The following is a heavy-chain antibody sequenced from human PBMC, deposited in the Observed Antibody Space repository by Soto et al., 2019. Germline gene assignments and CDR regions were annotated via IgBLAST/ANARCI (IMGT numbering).Heavy chain of an antibody. V-gene: IGHV3-23*01. CDR3: AKGRSYYYYYGVDV. Sequence: GGSLRLSCAASGFTFSSYVMNWVRQAPGKGLEWVSDIIDSGASTYYADSVKGRFTISRDNSKSTLYLQMNSLRAEDTALYYCAKGRSYYYYYGVDVWGQGTTGTVS. CDR2: IIDSGAST. J-gene: IGHJ6*02. CDR1: GFTFSSYV.